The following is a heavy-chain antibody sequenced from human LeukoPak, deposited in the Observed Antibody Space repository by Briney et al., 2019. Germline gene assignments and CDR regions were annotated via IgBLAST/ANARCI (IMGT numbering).Heavy chain of an antibody. J-gene: IGHJ5*02. CDR2: IYFSGRT. Sequence: SSETLSLTCTVSGGSISSSRYYWAWIRQPPGKGLEWIGSIYFSGRTSYNPSLKSRVTMSVDTSKNQFSLEVYSVTAPDTAVYYCARTEVGYWFDPWGQGTLVTVSS. CDR3: ARTEVGYWFDP. V-gene: IGHV4-39*01. CDR1: GGSISSSRYY. D-gene: IGHD1-14*01.